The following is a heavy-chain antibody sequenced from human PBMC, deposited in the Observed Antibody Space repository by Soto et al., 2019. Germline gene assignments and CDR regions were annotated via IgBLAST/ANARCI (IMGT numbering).Heavy chain of an antibody. V-gene: IGHV3-33*01. D-gene: IGHD1-26*01. CDR1: GFTFSSYG. J-gene: IGHJ3*02. Sequence: QVQLVEPGGGVVQPGRSLRLSCAASGFTFSSYGMHWVRQAPGKGLEWVAVIWYDGSNKYYADSVKGRFTISRDNSKNTLYLEMNSLRAEDTAVYYCASRVGATWDPEDAFAIWGQGTMVTVSS. CDR3: ASRVGATWDPEDAFAI. CDR2: IWYDGSNK.